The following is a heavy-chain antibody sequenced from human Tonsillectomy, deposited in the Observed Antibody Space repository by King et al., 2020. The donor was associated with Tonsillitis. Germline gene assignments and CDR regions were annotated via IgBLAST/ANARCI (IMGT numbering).Heavy chain of an antibody. D-gene: IGHD4/OR15-4a*01. CDR2: ISYDGNNK. Sequence: VQLVESGGGVLQPGRSLRLSCAASGFTFSSYDIHWVRQAPGKGLEWVAVISYDGNNKYYADSVQGRFTISRDNSKNTLYLQMNSLRAEDTAVYYCARDRDDYIFDYWGQGTLVTVSS. V-gene: IGHV3-33*05. CDR3: ARDRDDYIFDY. J-gene: IGHJ4*02. CDR1: GFTFSSYD.